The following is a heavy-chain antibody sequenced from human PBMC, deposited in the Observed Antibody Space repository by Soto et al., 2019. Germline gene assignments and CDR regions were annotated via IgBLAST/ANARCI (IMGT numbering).Heavy chain of an antibody. J-gene: IGHJ6*02. CDR2: MNPNSGNT. V-gene: IGHV1-8*01. CDR1: GYTFTSYD. CDR3: ARVRRYSSSAGGYYYYGMDV. Sequence: QVQLVQSGAEVKKPGASVKVSCKASGYTFTSYDINWVRQATGQGLEWMGWMNPNSGNTGYAQKFQGRVTMTRNTSISTAYMELSSLRSEDTAVYYCARVRRYSSSAGGYYYYGMDVWGQGTTVTVSS. D-gene: IGHD6-6*01.